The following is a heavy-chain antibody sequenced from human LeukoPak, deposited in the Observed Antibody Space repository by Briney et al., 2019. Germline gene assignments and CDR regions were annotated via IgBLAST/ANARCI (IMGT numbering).Heavy chain of an antibody. CDR3: AKVLLWFGELLYDAFDI. V-gene: IGHV3-23*01. D-gene: IGHD3-10*01. Sequence: PGRSLRLSCAASGFTFSSYAMSWVRQAPGKGLEWVSAISGSGGSTYYADSVKGRFTISRDNSKNTLYLQMNSLRAEDTAVYYCAKVLLWFGELLYDAFDIWGQGTMVTVSS. CDR2: ISGSGGST. CDR1: GFTFSSYA. J-gene: IGHJ3*02.